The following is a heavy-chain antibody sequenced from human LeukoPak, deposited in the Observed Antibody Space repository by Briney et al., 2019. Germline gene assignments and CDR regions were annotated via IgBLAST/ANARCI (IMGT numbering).Heavy chain of an antibody. CDR2: ISCSGGST. CDR1: GFTFSSYA. Sequence: GGSLRLSCAASGFTFSSYAMSWVRQAPGKGLEWVSAISCSGGSTYYADSVKGRFTISRDNSKNTLYLQMNSLRAEDTAVYYCAKDRYYDSSGYYEDDYWGQGTLVTVSS. CDR3: AKDRYYDSSGYYEDDY. D-gene: IGHD3-22*01. J-gene: IGHJ4*02. V-gene: IGHV3-23*01.